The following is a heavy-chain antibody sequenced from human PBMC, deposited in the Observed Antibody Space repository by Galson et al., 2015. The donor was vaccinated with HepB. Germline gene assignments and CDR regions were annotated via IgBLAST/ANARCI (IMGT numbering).Heavy chain of an antibody. V-gene: IGHV3-23*01. Sequence: SLRLSCAASGFTFSSYAMSWVRQAPGEGLEWVSAISGSGGSTYYADSVKGRFTISRDNSKNTLYLQMNSLRAEDTAVYYCAKFSLGGATVGSAFDIWGQGTMVTVSS. CDR1: GFTFSSYA. CDR3: AKFSLGGATVGSAFDI. J-gene: IGHJ3*02. CDR2: ISGSGGST. D-gene: IGHD1-26*01.